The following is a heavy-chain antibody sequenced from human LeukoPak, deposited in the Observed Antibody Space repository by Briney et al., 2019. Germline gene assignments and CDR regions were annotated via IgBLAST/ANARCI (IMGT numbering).Heavy chain of an antibody. D-gene: IGHD5-24*01. V-gene: IGHV4-34*01. J-gene: IGHJ4*02. CDR3: ARLQRWLQFAKLYFDY. CDR2: INHSGST. Sequence: PSETLSLTCAVYGGSFSGYYWSWIRQPPGKGLEWIGEINHSGSTNYNPSLKSRVTISLDTSKNQFSLKLSSVTAADTAVYYCARLQRWLQFAKLYFDYWGQGTLVTVSS. CDR1: GGSFSGYY.